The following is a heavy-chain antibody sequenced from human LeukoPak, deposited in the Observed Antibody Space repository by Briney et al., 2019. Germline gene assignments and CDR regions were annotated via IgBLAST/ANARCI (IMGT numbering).Heavy chain of an antibody. CDR3: ARIAAAGTPWFDP. D-gene: IGHD6-13*01. CDR1: GYSFTSHD. J-gene: IGHJ5*02. Sequence: ASVKVSCKASGYSFTSHDINWVRQATGQGLEWMGWMNPNSGNTGYAQKFQGRVTMTRNTSISTAYMELSSLRSEDTAVYYCARIAAAGTPWFDPWGQGTLVTVSS. V-gene: IGHV1-8*01. CDR2: MNPNSGNT.